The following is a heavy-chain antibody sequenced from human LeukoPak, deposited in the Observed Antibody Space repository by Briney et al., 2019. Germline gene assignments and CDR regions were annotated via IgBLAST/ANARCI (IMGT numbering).Heavy chain of an antibody. Sequence: PSETLSLTCVVSGGSISSGDYSWSWIRHSAGKEPEWIGRILVSGSTNYNPSLKSQVTLSVDTSENQFSLRLSSVTAADTAVYYCARGQTMVTAPRLWGQGTLVTVSS. CDR1: GGSISSGDYS. D-gene: IGHD4-17*01. CDR2: ILVSGST. CDR3: ARGQTMVTAPRL. V-gene: IGHV4-61*02. J-gene: IGHJ4*02.